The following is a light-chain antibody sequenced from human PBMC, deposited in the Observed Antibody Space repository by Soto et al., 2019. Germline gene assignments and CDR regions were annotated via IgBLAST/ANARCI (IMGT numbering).Light chain of an antibody. V-gene: IGKV1-39*01. Sequence: DIQMTQSPSSLSASVGDRVTITCRASQSISTYLNWYQQKAGEAPKLLIYAASSLQSGVPSRFSGSGSGTDFTLTISSLQPEDFATYYCQQSYSTRWTFGQGTKVDIK. J-gene: IGKJ1*01. CDR1: QSISTY. CDR2: AAS. CDR3: QQSYSTRWT.